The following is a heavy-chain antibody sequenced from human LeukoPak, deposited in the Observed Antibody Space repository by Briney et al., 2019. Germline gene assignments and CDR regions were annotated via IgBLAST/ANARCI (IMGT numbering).Heavy chain of an antibody. CDR1: GFTVSSNY. Sequence: GGSLRLSCAASGFTVSSNYMSWVRQAPRKGLEWVSVIYSGGSTYYADSVKGRFTISRDNSKNTLYLQMNSLRAEDTAVYYCARPYSYGSFDYWGQGTLVTVSS. D-gene: IGHD5-18*01. CDR3: ARPYSYGSFDY. V-gene: IGHV3-66*04. J-gene: IGHJ4*02. CDR2: IYSGGST.